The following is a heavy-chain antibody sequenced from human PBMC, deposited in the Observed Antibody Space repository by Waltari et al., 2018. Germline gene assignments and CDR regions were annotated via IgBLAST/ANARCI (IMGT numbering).Heavy chain of an antibody. J-gene: IGHJ5*02. D-gene: IGHD3-16*02. CDR3: ARDRTHDYVWGSYRANWFDP. CDR1: GGSISSYY. Sequence: QLQLQESGPGLVKPSETLSLTCTVSGGSISSYYWSWIRQPAGKGLEWIGRIYTSGSTNYNPSLKSRVTMSVDTSKNQFSLKLSSVTAADTAVYYCARDRTHDYVWGSYRANWFDPWGQGTLVTVSS. CDR2: IYTSGST. V-gene: IGHV4-4*07.